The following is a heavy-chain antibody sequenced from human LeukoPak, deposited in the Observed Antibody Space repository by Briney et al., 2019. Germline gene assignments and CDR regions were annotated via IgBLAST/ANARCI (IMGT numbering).Heavy chain of an antibody. D-gene: IGHD2-21*02. V-gene: IGHV3-33*01. CDR3: ARATSLVVLTAIAY. Sequence: GRSLRLSCAASGFTFSSYGMHWVRQAPGKGLEWVAVIWYDGSNKYYADSVKGRFTISRDNSKNTLYLQMNSLRAEDTAVYYCARATSLVVLTAIAYWGQGTLVTVSS. CDR2: IWYDGSNK. CDR1: GFTFSSYG. J-gene: IGHJ4*02.